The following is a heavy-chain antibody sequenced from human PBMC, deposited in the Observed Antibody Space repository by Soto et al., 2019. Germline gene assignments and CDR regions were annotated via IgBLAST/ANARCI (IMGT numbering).Heavy chain of an antibody. Sequence: EVQLVESGGGLVQPGGSLRLSCAASGFTFSSSAMSWVRQAPGKGLEWVSAVSGSGDSTWYADSVKGRFTISRDNSKNTLCLQMNSLRAEDTAVYYCAKGSASVRPYCFDYWGQGTLVTVSS. D-gene: IGHD3-16*01. CDR3: AKGSASVRPYCFDY. CDR2: VSGSGDST. CDR1: GFTFSSSA. J-gene: IGHJ4*02. V-gene: IGHV3-23*04.